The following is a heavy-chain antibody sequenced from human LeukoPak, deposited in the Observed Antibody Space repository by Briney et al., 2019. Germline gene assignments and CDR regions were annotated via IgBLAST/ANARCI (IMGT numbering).Heavy chain of an antibody. CDR2: IIPIFGTA. V-gene: IGHV1-69*13. J-gene: IGHJ5*02. CDR3: ARDYYYDSSGYL. Sequence: ASVKVSCKASGGTLSSYAISWVRQAPGQGLEWMGGIIPIFGTANYAQKFQGRVTITADESTSTAYMELSSLRSEDTAGYYCARDYYYDSSGYLWGQGTLVTVSS. D-gene: IGHD3-22*01. CDR1: GGTLSSYA.